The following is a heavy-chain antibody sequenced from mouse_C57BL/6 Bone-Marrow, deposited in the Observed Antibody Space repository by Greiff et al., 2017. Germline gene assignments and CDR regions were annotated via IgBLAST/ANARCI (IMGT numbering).Heavy chain of an antibody. CDR2: IYPTSGRT. J-gene: IGHJ2*01. CDR1: GYTFTSYW. V-gene: IGHV1-55*01. Sequence: VQLQQPGAELVKPGASVKMSCKASGYTFTSYWITWVKQRRGQGLEWIGDIYPTSGRTNYNEKFKSKAILTVDTSSNTAYMQLSSLTSEDSAVFYCARSGPLGRSFDYWGQGTTLTVSS. CDR3: ARSGPLGRSFDY. D-gene: IGHD4-1*01.